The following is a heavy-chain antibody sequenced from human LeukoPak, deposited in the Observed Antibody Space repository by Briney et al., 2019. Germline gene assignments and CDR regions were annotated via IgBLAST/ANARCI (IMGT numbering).Heavy chain of an antibody. CDR1: GFSLSRYA. CDR2: ISDSGGST. J-gene: IGHJ4*02. CDR3: AKCRGSSWSDYFDY. D-gene: IGHD6-13*01. Sequence: PGASLRLSCAVSGFSLSRYAMSWVHKAPGKGLEWVSAISDSGGSTYYADSVKGRFTISRDNSRNTLYLQMNTLRAEDTAVYYCAKCRGSSWSDYFDYWGQGTLVTVSS. V-gene: IGHV3-23*01.